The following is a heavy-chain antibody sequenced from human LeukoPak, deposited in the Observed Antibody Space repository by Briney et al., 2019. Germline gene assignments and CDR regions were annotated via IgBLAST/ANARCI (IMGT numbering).Heavy chain of an antibody. Sequence: SETLSLTCAVYGGSFSGYYWSWIRQPPGKGLEWIGEINHSGSTNYNPSLKCRVTISVDTPKNQFSLKLSSVTAADTAVYYCARAGKYYYYGMDVWGQGTTVTVSS. V-gene: IGHV4-34*01. CDR2: INHSGST. CDR1: GGSFSGYY. CDR3: ARAGKYYYYGMDV. J-gene: IGHJ6*02.